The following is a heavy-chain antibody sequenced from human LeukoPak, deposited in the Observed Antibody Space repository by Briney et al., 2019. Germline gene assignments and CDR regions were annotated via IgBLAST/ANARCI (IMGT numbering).Heavy chain of an antibody. V-gene: IGHV3-23*01. D-gene: IGHD3-10*01. CDR2: LSGSAGST. CDR1: GFTFSSYA. CDR3: AKDPDYASGS. Sequence: GGSLRLSCAASGFTFSSYAMSWVRQAPGKGLEWVSALSGSAGSTYYADSVKGRFTISRDNSKNTLYLQMNSLRAEDTAVYYCAKDPDYASGSWGQGTLVTVSS. J-gene: IGHJ4*02.